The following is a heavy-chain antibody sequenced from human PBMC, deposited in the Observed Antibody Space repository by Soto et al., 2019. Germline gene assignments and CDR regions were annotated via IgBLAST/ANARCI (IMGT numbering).Heavy chain of an antibody. D-gene: IGHD2-15*01. V-gene: IGHV3-30*18. CDR3: AKGMEYCSGCSCYSQEY. CDR1: GFTFSSYG. Sequence: GGSLRLSCAASGFTFSSYGMHWVRQAPGKGLEWVAVISYDGSNKYYADSVKGRFTISRDNSKNTLYLQMNSLRAEDTAVYYCAKGMEYCSGCSCYSQEYWGPGPLSTVSS. CDR2: ISYDGSNK. J-gene: IGHJ4*02.